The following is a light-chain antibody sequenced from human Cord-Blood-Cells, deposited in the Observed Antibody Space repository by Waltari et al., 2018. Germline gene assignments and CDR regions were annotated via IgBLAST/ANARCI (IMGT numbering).Light chain of an antibody. CDR2: AAS. V-gene: IGKV1-39*01. CDR1: QSISSY. J-gene: IGKJ3*01. Sequence: DIQMTQSPSSPSASVGDRVTITCRASQSISSYLNWYQQKPGKAPKLLIYAASSLKSGVPSRFSGSGSGTEFTLTISSLQPEDFATYYCQQSYSTPFTFGPGTKVDIK. CDR3: QQSYSTPFT.